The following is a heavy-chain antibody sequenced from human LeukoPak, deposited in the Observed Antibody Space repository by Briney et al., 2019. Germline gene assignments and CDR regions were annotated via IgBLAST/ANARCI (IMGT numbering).Heavy chain of an antibody. CDR2: IYYSGIT. CDR3: ARHENLFDY. CDR1: GGSLSSSSYY. Sequence: SETLSLTCTVSGGSLSSSSYYWGWIRQPPGKGLEWIASIYYSGITYYNPSLKSRVTISVDTSKNQFSLKLSSVTAADTAVYYCARHENLFDYWGQGTLVTVSS. J-gene: IGHJ4*02. V-gene: IGHV4-39*01.